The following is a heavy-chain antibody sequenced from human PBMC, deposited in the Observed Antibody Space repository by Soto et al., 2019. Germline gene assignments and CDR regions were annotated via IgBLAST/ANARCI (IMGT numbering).Heavy chain of an antibody. CDR3: AKGTYCSSTSCYFLGDY. D-gene: IGHD2-2*01. V-gene: IGHV3-30-3*01. CDR2: ISYDGSNK. J-gene: IGHJ4*02. CDR1: GFTFSSYA. Sequence: GGSLRLSCAASGFTFSSYAMHWVRQAPGKGLEWVAVISYDGSNKYYADSVKGRFTISRDNSKNTLYLQMNSLRAEDTAVYYCAKGTYCSSTSCYFLGDYWGQGTLVTVSS.